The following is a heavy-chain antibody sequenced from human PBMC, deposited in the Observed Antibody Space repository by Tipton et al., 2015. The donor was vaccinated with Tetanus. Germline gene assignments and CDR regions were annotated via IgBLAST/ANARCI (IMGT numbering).Heavy chain of an antibody. V-gene: IGHV4-31*03. CDR3: ARDRGVTSPFGSYYYGMDV. J-gene: IGHJ6*02. D-gene: IGHD2-21*02. CDR1: GGSISSYY. CDR2: IYYSGST. Sequence: TLSLTCTVSGGSISSYYWSWIRQHPGKGLEWIGYIYYSGSTYYNPSLKSRVTISVDTSKNQFSLKLSSVTAADTAVYYCARDRGVTSPFGSYYYGMDVWGQGTTVTVSS.